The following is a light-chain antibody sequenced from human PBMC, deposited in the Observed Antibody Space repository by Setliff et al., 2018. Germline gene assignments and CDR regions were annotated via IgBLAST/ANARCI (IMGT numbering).Light chain of an antibody. CDR1: SSDVGGYNY. V-gene: IGLV2-14*01. CDR2: DVS. Sequence: LTQPASVSGSPGQSITISCTGTSSDVGGYNYVSWYQQHPGKAPKLMIYDVSKRPSGVSNRFSGSKSGNTASLTISGLQAEDEADYYCSSYTSSSTLVFGGGTK. J-gene: IGLJ2*01. CDR3: SSYTSSSTLV.